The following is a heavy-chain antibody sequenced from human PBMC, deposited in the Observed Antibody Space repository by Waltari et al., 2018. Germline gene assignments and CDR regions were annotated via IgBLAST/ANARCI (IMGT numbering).Heavy chain of an antibody. Sequence: GGSISSSSYYWGWIRQPPGKGLEWIGSIYYSGSTYYNPSLKSRVTISVDTSKNQFSLKLSSVTAADTAVYYCARRENCSGGSCYPYYFDYWGQGTLVTVSS. D-gene: IGHD2-15*01. J-gene: IGHJ4*02. CDR2: IYYSGST. V-gene: IGHV4-39*01. CDR3: ARRENCSGGSCYPYYFDY. CDR1: GGSISSSSYY.